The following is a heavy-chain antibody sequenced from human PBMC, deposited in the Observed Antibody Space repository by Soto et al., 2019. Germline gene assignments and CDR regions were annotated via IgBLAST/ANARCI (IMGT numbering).Heavy chain of an antibody. D-gene: IGHD6-13*01. CDR1: GGSISSTSYY. Sequence: SETQALPCTFSGGSISSTSYYCGFIRQPPGKGLELIGSIYYSGSTYYNPSLKSRVTISVDTSKNQFSLKLSSVTAADTAVYYCARHSHSSSWYGDFDSWGPGTLVTVSS. CDR2: IYYSGST. J-gene: IGHJ4*02. CDR3: ARHSHSSSWYGDFDS. V-gene: IGHV4-39*01.